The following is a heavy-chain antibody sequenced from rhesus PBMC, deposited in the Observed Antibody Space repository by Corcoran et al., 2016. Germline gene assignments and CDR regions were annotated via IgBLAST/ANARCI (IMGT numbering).Heavy chain of an antibody. CDR1: GYSISSGYG. CDR3: ARVRYNIWTGITGYFEF. CDR2: IGGSNCNT. J-gene: IGHJ1*01. V-gene: IGHV4-127*01. D-gene: IGHD3-3*01. Sequence: QVQLQESGPGLVKPSETPSLSCAVSGYSISSGYGWSWIRQPPGKGREWIGYIGGSNCNTNTNPSLHSRVTISKDTSKNQISRKLSSVTAADTAVYYCARVRYNIWTGITGYFEFWGQGALVTVSS.